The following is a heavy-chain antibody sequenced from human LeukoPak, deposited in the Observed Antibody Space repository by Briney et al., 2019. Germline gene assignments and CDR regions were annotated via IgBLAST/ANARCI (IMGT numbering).Heavy chain of an antibody. D-gene: IGHD2-2*01. CDR1: GYNFTNYW. J-gene: IGHJ5*02. CDR3: ARGRRDIVVDFDP. CDR2: IYPGDSDT. V-gene: IGHV5-51*01. Sequence: GESLKISCKGSGYNFTNYWIAWVRQMPGKGLEWMGIIYPGDSDTTYSPSFQGQDTISADKSISTASLQWSSLKASDTAMYYCARGRRDIVVDFDPWGQGTLVTVSS.